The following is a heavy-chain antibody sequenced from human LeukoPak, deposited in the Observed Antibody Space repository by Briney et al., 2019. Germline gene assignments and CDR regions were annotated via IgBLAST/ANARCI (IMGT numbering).Heavy chain of an antibody. V-gene: IGHV3-23*01. CDR3: AKWGGWFGSVNYYGMYV. J-gene: IGHJ6*02. CDR1: GFTFSSYA. Sequence: GGSLRLSCAASGFTFSSYAMSWVRQAPGKGLEWVSVISGSGEDTYYADSVKGRFAIFRDNSENTLPLQMNSLSAEDMAIYYCAKWGGWFGSVNYYGMYVWGQGTTVTVSS. CDR2: ISGSGEDT. D-gene: IGHD3-10*01.